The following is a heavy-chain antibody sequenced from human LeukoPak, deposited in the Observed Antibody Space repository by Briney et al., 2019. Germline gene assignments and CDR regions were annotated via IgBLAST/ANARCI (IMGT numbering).Heavy chain of an antibody. J-gene: IGHJ6*02. V-gene: IGHV3-30-3*02. Sequence: PGGSLRLSCAASGFTFITCAMHWVRQAPGKGLEWVAVISYHGSNKDYADSVKGRFTISRDNSKNTLFLQMNSLRAEDTAVYFCANDAAQQQLSNLFYGMDVWGQGTTVTVSS. D-gene: IGHD6-13*01. CDR2: ISYHGSNK. CDR1: GFTFITCA. CDR3: ANDAAQQQLSNLFYGMDV.